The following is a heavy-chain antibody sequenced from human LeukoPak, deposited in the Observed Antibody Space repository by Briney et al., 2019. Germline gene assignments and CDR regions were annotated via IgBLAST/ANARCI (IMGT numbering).Heavy chain of an antibody. V-gene: IGHV1-2*02. CDR1: GYTFTGYY. J-gene: IGHJ6*02. CDR3: ARERVVPAAKRLVYYYGMDV. Sequence: ASVKVSCKASGYTFTGYYMHWVRQAPGQGLEWMGWINPNSGGTNYAQKFQGRVTMTRDTSISTAYMELSRLRSGDTAVYYCARERVVPAAKRLVYYYGMDVWGQGTTVTVSS. CDR2: INPNSGGT. D-gene: IGHD2-2*01.